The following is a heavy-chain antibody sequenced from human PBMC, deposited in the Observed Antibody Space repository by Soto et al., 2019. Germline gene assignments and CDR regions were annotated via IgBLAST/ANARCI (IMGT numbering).Heavy chain of an antibody. Sequence: SETLSLTCTVSGGSISSYYWSWIRQPPGKGLEWIGYIYYSGSTNYNPSLKSRVTISVDTSKNQFSLKLSSVTAADTTVDYCARADYDFWSGPGGGYFDYWGQGTLVTVSS. D-gene: IGHD3-3*01. J-gene: IGHJ4*02. CDR1: GGSISSYY. CDR3: ARADYDFWSGPGGGYFDY. CDR2: IYYSGST. V-gene: IGHV4-59*01.